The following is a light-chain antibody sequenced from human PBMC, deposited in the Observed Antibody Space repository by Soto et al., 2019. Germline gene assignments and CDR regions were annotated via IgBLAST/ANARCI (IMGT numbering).Light chain of an antibody. CDR1: QTVHSN. Sequence: EVVMTQSPATLSVSPGERVTLSCRASQTVHSNLAWYQQRPGQAPSLLISYASTRATGIPARVSGSGSGTEFTLTISSLQSEDSGVYYCQHYSNWPPTFGPGTKVEIK. CDR2: YAS. CDR3: QHYSNWPPT. V-gene: IGKV3-15*01. J-gene: IGKJ3*01.